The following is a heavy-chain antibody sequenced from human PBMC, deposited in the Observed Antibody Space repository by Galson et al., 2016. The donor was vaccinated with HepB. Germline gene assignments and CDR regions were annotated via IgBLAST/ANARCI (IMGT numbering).Heavy chain of an antibody. V-gene: IGHV3-23*01. Sequence: QAPGKGLEWVSGISATDDGTYYAASVKGRFTISRDNSKNTLYLQMSSLRADDTAVYYCAKDEEIILAPAAPDYWGQGTLVTVSS. J-gene: IGHJ4*02. CDR2: ISATDDGT. CDR3: AKDEEIILAPAAPDY. D-gene: IGHD2-2*01.